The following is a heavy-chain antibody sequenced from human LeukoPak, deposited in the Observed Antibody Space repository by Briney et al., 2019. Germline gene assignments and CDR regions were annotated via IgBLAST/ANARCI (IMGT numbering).Heavy chain of an antibody. Sequence: RSLRLSSAASGFTFSNYGMHWVRQAPGRGLEWVVFISYDGSKKYYADSVNGRFTISRDNSTNTLYLQMHCPTPERTCVSDCAKDIRGYSYGYIDYWGQGTLVTVSS. J-gene: IGHJ4*02. CDR1: GFTFSNYG. CDR3: AKDIRGYSYGYIDY. V-gene: IGHV3-30*18. CDR2: ISYDGSKK. D-gene: IGHD5-18*01.